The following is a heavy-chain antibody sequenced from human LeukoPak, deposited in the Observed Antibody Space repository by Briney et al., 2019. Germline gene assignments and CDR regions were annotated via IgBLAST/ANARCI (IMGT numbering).Heavy chain of an antibody. D-gene: IGHD3-3*01. V-gene: IGHV3-30*18. CDR3: VKDRFLEAYGMEV. CDR2: ITHDGSRK. Sequence: PGGSLRLSCVASGFTFNSYSMHWVRQAPGQGPELEAVITHDGSRKYYADSVKSRFTISRDDSKNTLSLQMNGLRAEDTAVYYGVKDRFLEAYGMEVWGHGTTVTVSS. CDR1: GFTFNSYS. J-gene: IGHJ6*02.